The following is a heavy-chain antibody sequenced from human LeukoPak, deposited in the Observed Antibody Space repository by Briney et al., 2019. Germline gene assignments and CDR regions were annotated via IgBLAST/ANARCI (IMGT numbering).Heavy chain of an antibody. J-gene: IGHJ3*02. CDR3: ARDRIIYGDYGDAFDI. CDR1: GFTFSSYS. Sequence: GGSLRLSCAASGFTFSSYSMNWVRQAPGKGLEWVSSISSSYIYIYYADSVKGRFTISRDNAKNSLYLQMNSLRAEDTAVYYCARDRIIYGDYGDAFDIWGQGTMVTVSS. V-gene: IGHV3-21*06. D-gene: IGHD4-17*01. CDR2: ISSSYIYI.